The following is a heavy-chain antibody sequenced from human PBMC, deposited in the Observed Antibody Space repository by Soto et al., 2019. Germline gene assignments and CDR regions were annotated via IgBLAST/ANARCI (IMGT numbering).Heavy chain of an antibody. J-gene: IGHJ4*02. CDR2: MSHIGSF. Sequence: QVLLQESGPGLVQPSGTLSLSCVVSGVSIGSNYYWGWVRQSPGKGLEWLGDMSHIGSFNYNPSLKSRVTRSMDKSQNQFSLKLNSVTAADTAVYYCARSLGWYAIDYWGQGTLVIVSS. V-gene: IGHV4-4*02. D-gene: IGHD6-19*01. CDR1: GVSIGSNYY. CDR3: ARSLGWYAIDY.